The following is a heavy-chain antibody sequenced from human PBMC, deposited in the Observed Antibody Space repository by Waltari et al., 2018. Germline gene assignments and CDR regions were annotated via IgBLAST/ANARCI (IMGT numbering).Heavy chain of an antibody. Sequence: EVQLVASGGGLVQPGGSLRLSCAASGFTFSSYWMSWVRQAPGKGLKWVANIKQDGSEKFDVDSVKGRFTISRDNAKNSLYLQMNSLRAEDTAVYYCARVPRRDGSLDYWGQGTLVTVSS. CDR3: ARVPRRDGSLDY. CDR2: IKQDGSEK. CDR1: GFTFSSYW. D-gene: IGHD5-12*01. V-gene: IGHV3-7*01. J-gene: IGHJ4*02.